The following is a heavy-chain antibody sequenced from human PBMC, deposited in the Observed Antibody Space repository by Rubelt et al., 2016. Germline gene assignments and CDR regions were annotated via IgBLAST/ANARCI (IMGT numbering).Heavy chain of an antibody. Sequence: GLVQPGGSLRICCAGSGFIFSKYWMSWVRQAPGQGLEWVANIKRDGTTKYYVDSVKGRFTISRDNSKNTLYLQMDSLRVEDTALYSCAKIGYSGSPVSASDIWGQGTMVTVSS. CDR3: AKIGYSGSPVSASDI. CDR1: GFIFSKYW. CDR2: IKRDGTTK. J-gene: IGHJ3*02. V-gene: IGHV3-7*03. D-gene: IGHD1-26*01.